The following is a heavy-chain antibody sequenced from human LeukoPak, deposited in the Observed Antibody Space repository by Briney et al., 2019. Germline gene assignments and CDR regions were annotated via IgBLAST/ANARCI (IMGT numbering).Heavy chain of an antibody. CDR1: GFTFSSYA. V-gene: IGHV3-23*01. CDR3: AKRGNAISFFDP. CDR2: ISGSGGST. Sequence: PGGSLRLSCAASGFTFSSYAMSWVRQAPGKGLEWVSAISGSGGSTYYADSVKGRFTISRDNSKNTLYLEMNNLRAEDTALYYCAKRGNAISFFDPWGQGTLVTVSS. D-gene: IGHD2/OR15-2a*01. J-gene: IGHJ5*02.